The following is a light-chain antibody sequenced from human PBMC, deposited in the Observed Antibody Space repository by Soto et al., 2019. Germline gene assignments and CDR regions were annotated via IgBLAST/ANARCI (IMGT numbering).Light chain of an antibody. Sequence: QSALTQPASVSGSPGQSITISCTGTSSDVGGYNYVSWYQQHPGKDPKLMIYEVSNRPSGVSNRFSGSKSGNTASLTISGLQAEDEADYYGSSYTSSSTPYVFGTGTKVTVL. V-gene: IGLV2-14*01. CDR2: EVS. J-gene: IGLJ1*01. CDR3: SSYTSSSTPYV. CDR1: SSDVGGYNY.